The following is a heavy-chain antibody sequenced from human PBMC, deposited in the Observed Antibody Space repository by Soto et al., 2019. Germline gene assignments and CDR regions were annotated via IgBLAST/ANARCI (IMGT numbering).Heavy chain of an antibody. V-gene: IGHV1-18*01. J-gene: IGHJ4*02. Sequence: QVQLVQSGTEVKKPGASVKVSCKASGYTFTTYRITWERQAPGQGLEWMGWISTYNGNTEYAQKVQGRVTMTTDTSTRPAYMELRSLTPDDRAVYCCARGMHGDYWGQGTLVSVSS. CDR2: ISTYNGNT. CDR1: GYTFTTYR. CDR3: ARGMHGDY.